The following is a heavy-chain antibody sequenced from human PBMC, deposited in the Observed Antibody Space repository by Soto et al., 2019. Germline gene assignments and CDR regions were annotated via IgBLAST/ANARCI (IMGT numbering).Heavy chain of an antibody. Sequence: GGSLRLSCTGAGFTFSDYAMSWVRQAPGKGLEWASSINYNGVGTYYADSVKGRFTISRGNFKNTLFLVMNSLRAEDAAVYYCASSESYHKAAHWGQGTLVTVSS. V-gene: IGHV3-23*01. CDR2: INYNGVGT. J-gene: IGHJ4*02. D-gene: IGHD3-10*01. CDR1: GFTFSDYA. CDR3: ASSESYHKAAH.